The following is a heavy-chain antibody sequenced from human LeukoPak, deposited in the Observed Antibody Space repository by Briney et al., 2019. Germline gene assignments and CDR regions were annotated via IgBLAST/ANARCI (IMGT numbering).Heavy chain of an antibody. V-gene: IGHV3-21*01. J-gene: IGHJ4*02. CDR3: ARDWVYKIDY. CDR2: ISSSSSYI. D-gene: IGHD5-24*01. CDR1: GFTFSSYS. Sequence: AGGSLRLSCAAPGFTFSSYSMNWVRQAPGKGLEWVSSISSSSSYIYYADSVKGRFTISRDNAKNTLILQMNSLRVEDTAVYYCARDWVYKIDYWGRGTLVTVSS.